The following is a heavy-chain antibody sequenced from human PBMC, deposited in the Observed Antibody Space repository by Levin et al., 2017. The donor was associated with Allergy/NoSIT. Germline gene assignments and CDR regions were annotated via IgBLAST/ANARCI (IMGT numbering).Heavy chain of an antibody. CDR3: AREIAAGWDY. CDR2: TYYRSKWYY. J-gene: IGHJ4*02. V-gene: IGHV6-1*01. D-gene: IGHD6-19*01. Sequence: SETLSLTCAISGASVSSNNAAWNWIRQSPSRGLEWPGRTYYRSKWYYEYALSVKSRITINPDTSKNQFSLQLNSVTPEDTAVYYCAREIAAGWDYWGQGTLVTVSS. CDR1: GASVSSNNAA.